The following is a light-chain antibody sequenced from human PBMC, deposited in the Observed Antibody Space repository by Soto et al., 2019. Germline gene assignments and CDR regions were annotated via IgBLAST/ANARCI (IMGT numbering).Light chain of an antibody. Sequence: DIVMTQSPDSLAVSLGERATINCKSSQTVLHGSNYLAWYQQKPGQPPKLLIYWASTRESGVPDRFSGSGSGTDFTLTISSLQAEDVAVYYCQQYNTTPVTFGQGTKVEIK. CDR3: QQYNTTPVT. V-gene: IGKV4-1*01. CDR1: QTVLHGSNY. J-gene: IGKJ1*01. CDR2: WAS.